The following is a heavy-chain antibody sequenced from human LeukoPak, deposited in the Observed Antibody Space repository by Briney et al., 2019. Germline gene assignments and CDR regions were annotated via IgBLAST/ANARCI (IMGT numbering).Heavy chain of an antibody. CDR3: TRGPIELWPYYGMDV. V-gene: IGHV3-49*04. Sequence: GGSLRLSCTASGFTFGDHAMSWVRQAPGKGLEWVGFIRSKTYRGTTEYAASVKGRFTISRDDSKSIAYLQMNSLKIEDTAVYYCTRGPIELWPYYGMDVWGQGTTVTVSS. CDR1: GFTFGDHA. D-gene: IGHD3-16*01. CDR2: IRSKTYRGTT. J-gene: IGHJ6*02.